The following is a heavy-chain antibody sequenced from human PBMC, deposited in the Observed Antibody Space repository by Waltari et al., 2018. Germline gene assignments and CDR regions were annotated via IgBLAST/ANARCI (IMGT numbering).Heavy chain of an antibody. CDR1: GGPFSSYA. Sequence: QVQLVQSGAEVKKPGSSVKVSCKASGGPFSSYALSWVRQAPGQGLEWMGGIIPIFGTANYAQKFQGRVTITADESTSTAYMELSSLRSEDTAVYYCARDRSGSYLYYFDYWGQGTLVTVSS. V-gene: IGHV1-69*01. CDR3: ARDRSGSYLYYFDY. D-gene: IGHD1-26*01. J-gene: IGHJ4*02. CDR2: IIPIFGTA.